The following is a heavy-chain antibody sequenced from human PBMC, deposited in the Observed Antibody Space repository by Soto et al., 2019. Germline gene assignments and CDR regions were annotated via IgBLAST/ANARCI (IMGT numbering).Heavy chain of an antibody. CDR2: IYWSGDE. D-gene: IGHD6-6*01. CDR1: GFSLSTSGVG. CDR3: SSGLATLPVFAFDI. V-gene: IGHV2-5*01. J-gene: IGHJ3*02. Sequence: QGTLKESGPTLVKPTQTLTLTCSFSGFSLSTSGVGVGWIRQSPGKALEWLALIYWSGDEHYRPSLKSRLSIIKDTSKTHVVLIMPDMDPVATATYYGSSGLATLPVFAFDIWGQGTMVSVSP.